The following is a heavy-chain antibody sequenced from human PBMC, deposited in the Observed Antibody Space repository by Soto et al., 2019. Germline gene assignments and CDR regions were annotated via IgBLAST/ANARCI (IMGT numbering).Heavy chain of an antibody. J-gene: IGHJ3*02. D-gene: IGHD3-22*01. V-gene: IGHV3-74*01. CDR1: GFTFSRNW. Sequence: EVQLVESGGGLVQPGGSLRLSCAASGFTFSRNWMHWVRQAPGKGLVWVSRINSDGSTTDYADSVKGRFTTSRDNAKNTLYLQMNSLRAEDTAVYYCASYSLSLSMMGDLAFDMWGQATVVTVSS. CDR2: INSDGSTT. CDR3: ASYSLSLSMMGDLAFDM.